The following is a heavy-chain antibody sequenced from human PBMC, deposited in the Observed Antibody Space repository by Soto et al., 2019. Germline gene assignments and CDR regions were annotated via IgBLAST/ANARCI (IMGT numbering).Heavy chain of an antibody. J-gene: IGHJ6*02. Sequence: NPSETLSLTCTVSGGSISSGGYYWSWIRQHPGKGLEWIGYIYYSGSTYYNPSLKSRVTISVDTSKNQFSLKLSSVTAADTAVYYCARDVKRVGAAYGMDVWGQGTTVTVSS. D-gene: IGHD1-26*01. CDR3: ARDVKRVGAAYGMDV. V-gene: IGHV4-31*03. CDR2: IYYSGST. CDR1: GGSISSGGYY.